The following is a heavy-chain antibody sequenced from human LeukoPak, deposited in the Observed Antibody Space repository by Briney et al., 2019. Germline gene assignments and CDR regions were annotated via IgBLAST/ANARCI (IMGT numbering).Heavy chain of an antibody. CDR1: GGTFSSYA. Sequence: ASVKVPCKASGGTFSSYAISWVRQAPGQGLEWMGGIIPIFGTANYAQKFQGRVTITADESTSTAYMELSSLRSEDTAVYYCARDRQGRYYGSGSYYNPGGAFDIWGRGTMVTVSS. J-gene: IGHJ3*02. D-gene: IGHD3-10*01. V-gene: IGHV1-69*13. CDR2: IIPIFGTA. CDR3: ARDRQGRYYGSGSYYNPGGAFDI.